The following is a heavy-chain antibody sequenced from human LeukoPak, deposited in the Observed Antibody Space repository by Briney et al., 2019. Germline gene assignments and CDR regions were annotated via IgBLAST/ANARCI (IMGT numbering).Heavy chain of an antibody. D-gene: IGHD2-2*01. CDR1: GFTFSSYS. J-gene: IGHJ4*02. CDR2: IRYDGSNK. Sequence: PGGSLRLSCAASGFTFSSYSMNWVRQAPGKGLEWVAFIRYDGSNKYYADSVKGRFTISRDNSKNTLYLQMNSLRAEDTAVYYCAKDDIVVVPAAMSHTFDYWGQGTLVTVSS. V-gene: IGHV3-30*02. CDR3: AKDDIVVVPAAMSHTFDY.